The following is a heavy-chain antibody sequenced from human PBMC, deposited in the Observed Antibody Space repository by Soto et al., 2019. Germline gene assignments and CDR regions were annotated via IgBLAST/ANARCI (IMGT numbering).Heavy chain of an antibody. J-gene: IGHJ4*02. Sequence: EVQLLESGGGLVQPGGSLRLSCEASGFTFSSYAMSWVRQAPGKGLEWVSAISGSGGSTYYADSVKGRFTISRDNSKNTLYLQMNSLRAEYTAVYYCAKQPLWYCSGCSCSSLPNWGQGTLVTVSA. CDR1: GFTFSSYA. D-gene: IGHD2-15*01. CDR3: AKQPLWYCSGCSCSSLPN. CDR2: ISGSGGST. V-gene: IGHV3-23*01.